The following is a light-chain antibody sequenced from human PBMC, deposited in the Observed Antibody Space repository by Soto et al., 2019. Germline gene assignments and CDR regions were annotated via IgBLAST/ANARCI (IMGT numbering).Light chain of an antibody. J-gene: IGKJ3*01. CDR1: QGIRNA. V-gene: IGKV1-17*01. CDR3: LQHNSYPLT. Sequence: DIQMTQSPSSLSASVGDRVTITCRASQGIRNALGWYQQKPGKAPKRLIYAASSLQSGGPSRYSGSGSATEFTLTISSLQPEDFATYYCLQHNSYPLTFGPGTKVDIK. CDR2: AAS.